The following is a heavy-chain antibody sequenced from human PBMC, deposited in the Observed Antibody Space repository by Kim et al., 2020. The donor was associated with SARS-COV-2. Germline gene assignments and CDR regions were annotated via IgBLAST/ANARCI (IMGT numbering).Heavy chain of an antibody. Sequence: GESLKISCAASGFTFSSYSMNWVRQAPGKGLEWVSSISSSSSYIYYADSVKGRFTISRDNAKNSLYLQMNSLRAEDTAVYYCARVSVTAAVAFDYWGQGT. CDR1: GFTFSSYS. V-gene: IGHV3-21*01. CDR2: ISSSSSYI. CDR3: ARVSVTAAVAFDY. J-gene: IGHJ4*02. D-gene: IGHD6-19*01.